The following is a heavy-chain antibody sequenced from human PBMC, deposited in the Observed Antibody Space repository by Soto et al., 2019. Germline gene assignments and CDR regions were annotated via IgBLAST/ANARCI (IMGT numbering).Heavy chain of an antibody. V-gene: IGHV3-48*02. D-gene: IGHD3-16*01. Sequence: EVQLVESGGGLVQSGGSLRLSCAASGFTFSNYNMNWVRQAPGKGLEWVSYISRSGSAIYYADSVKGRFSISRDNADNSLYLQMNSLRDEDTAVYYCARDGRSGSFAGWGPIFDYWGQGALVTVSS. CDR3: ARDGRSGSFAGWGPIFDY. J-gene: IGHJ4*02. CDR2: ISRSGSAI. CDR1: GFTFSNYN.